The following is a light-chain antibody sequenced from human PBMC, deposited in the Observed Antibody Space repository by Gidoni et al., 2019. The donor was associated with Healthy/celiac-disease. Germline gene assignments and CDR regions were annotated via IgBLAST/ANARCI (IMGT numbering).Light chain of an antibody. CDR3: QKYNNWPWT. CDR1: QSVSSN. CDR2: GAS. Sequence: EIVMTQSPATLSVSPGERAPLSCRASQSVSSNLAWYQQKPGQAPRLLIYGASTRATGIPARFSGSGSGTEFTLTISSLQSEDFAVYYCQKYNNWPWTFGQGTKVEIK. J-gene: IGKJ1*01. V-gene: IGKV3-15*01.